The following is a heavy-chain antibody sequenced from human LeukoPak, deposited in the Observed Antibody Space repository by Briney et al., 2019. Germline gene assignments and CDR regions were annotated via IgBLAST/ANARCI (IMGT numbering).Heavy chain of an antibody. D-gene: IGHD3-22*01. CDR2: INHSGST. J-gene: IGHJ4*02. V-gene: IGHV4-34*01. Sequence: SETLSLTSAVYGGSFSGYYWSSIRQPPGKGLGWIGQINHSGSTNYNPSLKSRGSISVDTSKNQFSRKLCSGTAADTAVYYCASVYLFGTVGYYDSGYFDYWGQGTLVTVSS. CDR1: GGSFSGYY. CDR3: ASVYLFGTVGYYDSGYFDY.